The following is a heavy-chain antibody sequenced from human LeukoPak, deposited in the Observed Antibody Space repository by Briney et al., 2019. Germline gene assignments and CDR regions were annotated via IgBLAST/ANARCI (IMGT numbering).Heavy chain of an antibody. CDR2: IYFSGNT. CDR3: ASVPGPADY. J-gene: IGHJ4*02. V-gene: IGHV4-4*07. Sequence: SETLSLTCTVSGDSFSSYYWSWIRQPAGKGLEWIGRIYFSGNTDYNPSLKNRVTISVDKSKNQFSLRLNPVTAADTAVYYCASVPGPADYWGQGTLVTVSS. CDR1: GDSFSSYY.